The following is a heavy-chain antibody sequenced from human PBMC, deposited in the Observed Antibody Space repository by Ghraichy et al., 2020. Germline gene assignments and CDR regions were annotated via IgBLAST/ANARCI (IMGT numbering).Heavy chain of an antibody. CDR2: IETAGKT. CDR3: AREEPGSGLQPLDF. CDR1: GFTFSSYD. V-gene: IGHV3-13*01. Sequence: GGSLRLSCAASGFTFSSYDMHWVRQATGEGLEWVSAIETAGKTYYSGSVKGRFTISRENAKNSLFLQMNNLRAGDTAVYYCAREEPGSGLQPLDFWGQGTLVTVSS. D-gene: IGHD1-1*01. J-gene: IGHJ4*02.